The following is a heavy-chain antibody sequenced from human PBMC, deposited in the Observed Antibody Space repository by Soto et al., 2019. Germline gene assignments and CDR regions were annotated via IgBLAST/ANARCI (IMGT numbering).Heavy chain of an antibody. CDR1: GCTFSSYG. CDR2: ISANNGNA. CDR3: ARAYDYIWRSYPGGASPG. V-gene: IGHV1-18*01. Sequence: ASVKVSCKASGCTFSSYGTSWVRQAPGQGLEWMGGISANNGNANCAQKLQGRVTMTTDKSTSTAYKALSSLRSDVTAVYYCARAYDYIWRSYPGGASPGWGQGTLVTVSS. J-gene: IGHJ4*02. D-gene: IGHD3-16*02.